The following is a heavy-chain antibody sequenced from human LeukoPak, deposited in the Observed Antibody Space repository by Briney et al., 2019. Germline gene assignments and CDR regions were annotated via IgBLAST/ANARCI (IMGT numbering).Heavy chain of an antibody. CDR2: INPKSGVT. J-gene: IGHJ4*02. D-gene: IGHD2-15*01. CDR1: VYTFTGYY. Sequence: ASVKVSCKASVYTFTGYYMHWVRQGPGQGLEWMGWINPKSGVTNYAQEFQGRVSMTRDTSISTAYMELTRLRSDDTAVYYCARGSVVVVATTHYFDYWGQGALVTVSS. V-gene: IGHV1-2*02. CDR3: ARGSVVVVATTHYFDY.